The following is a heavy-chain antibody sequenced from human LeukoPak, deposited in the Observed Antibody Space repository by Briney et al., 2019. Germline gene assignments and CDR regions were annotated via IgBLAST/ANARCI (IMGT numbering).Heavy chain of an antibody. Sequence: GGSLRLSCSASGFTFSSYAMHWVRQAPGKGLEYVSATSSNGGSTYYADSVKGRFTISRDNSKNTLYLQMSSLRPEDTAVYYCVKTPLRLGELSPEYFQHWGQGTLVTVSS. J-gene: IGHJ1*01. CDR1: GFTFSSYA. CDR3: VKTPLRLGELSPEYFQH. CDR2: TSSNGGST. D-gene: IGHD3-16*02. V-gene: IGHV3-64D*09.